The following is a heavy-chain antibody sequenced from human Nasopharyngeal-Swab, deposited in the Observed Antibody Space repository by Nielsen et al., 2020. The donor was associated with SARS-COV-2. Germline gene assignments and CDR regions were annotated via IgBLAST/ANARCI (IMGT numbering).Heavy chain of an antibody. Sequence: IRQRPGKGLEWIGYIYYSGSTYYNPSLKSRVTISVDTSKNQFSLKLSSVTAADTAVYYCARAVGVDYYDSSGYYPPSWFDPWGQGTLVTVSS. D-gene: IGHD3-22*01. CDR3: ARAVGVDYYDSSGYYPPSWFDP. J-gene: IGHJ5*02. V-gene: IGHV4-30-4*01. CDR2: IYYSGST.